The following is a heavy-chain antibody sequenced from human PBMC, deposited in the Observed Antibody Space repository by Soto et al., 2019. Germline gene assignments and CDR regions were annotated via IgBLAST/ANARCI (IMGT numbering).Heavy chain of an antibody. CDR1: GGTFSTYG. V-gene: IGHV1-69*13. J-gene: IGHJ4*02. CDR3: ARVPGTATAFLYLDH. Sequence: SVKVSCKASGGTFSTYGFSWVRQAPGQGLEWMGGIVPMFDTTNYAQNFQDRVTITADESTSTVCMELSSLRSDDTAVYYCARVPGTATAFLYLDHWGQGTLVTVS. D-gene: IGHD6-25*01. CDR2: IVPMFDTT.